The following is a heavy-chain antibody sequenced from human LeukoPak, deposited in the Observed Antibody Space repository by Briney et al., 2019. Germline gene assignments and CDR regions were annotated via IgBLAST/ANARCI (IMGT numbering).Heavy chain of an antibody. J-gene: IGHJ5*02. D-gene: IGHD3-9*01. Sequence: PSETLSLTCTVSGGSISSNSYYWGWIRQPPGKRLEWIGSIYYSGSTYYNPSLKSRVTISVDTSKNQFSLKLSSVTAADTAVYYCARDLNYDISWFDPWGQGTLVTVSS. CDR3: ARDLNYDISWFDP. V-gene: IGHV4-39*07. CDR1: GGSISSNSYY. CDR2: IYYSGST.